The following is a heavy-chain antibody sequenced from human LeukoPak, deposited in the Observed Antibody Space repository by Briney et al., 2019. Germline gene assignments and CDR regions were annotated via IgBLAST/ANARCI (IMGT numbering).Heavy chain of an antibody. V-gene: IGHV4-34*01. J-gene: IGHJ4*02. CDR2: INHSGST. Sequence: SETLSLTCAVYGGSFSGYYWSWIRQPPGKGLEWIGEINHSGSTNHNPSLKSRVTISVDTSKNQFSLKLSSVTAADTAVYYCARGGGSEERRFDYWGQGTVVTVFS. D-gene: IGHD1-1*01. CDR1: GGSFSGYY. CDR3: ARGGGSEERRFDY.